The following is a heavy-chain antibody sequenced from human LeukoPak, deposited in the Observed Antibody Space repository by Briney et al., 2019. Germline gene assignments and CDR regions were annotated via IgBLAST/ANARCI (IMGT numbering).Heavy chain of an antibody. CDR3: ARGDYYDFPY. V-gene: IGHV3-11*01. CDR2: TSSSGSTI. Sequence: GGSLRLSCAASGFTYSDYYMSLIRQATGKGLEWVSYTSSSGSTIYYADSVKGRFTISRDNAKNSLYLQMYSLRAEDTAVYYCARGDYYDFPYWGQGTLVTVSS. J-gene: IGHJ4*02. D-gene: IGHD3-3*01. CDR1: GFTYSDYY.